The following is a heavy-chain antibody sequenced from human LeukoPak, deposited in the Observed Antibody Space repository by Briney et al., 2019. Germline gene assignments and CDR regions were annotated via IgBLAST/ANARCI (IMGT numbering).Heavy chain of an antibody. CDR2: IFYTGST. V-gene: IGHV4-61*01. CDR1: GGSGTSGSFH. J-gene: IGHJ4*02. CDR3: ARINGGHYSLDS. Sequence: SETLSLTCTVSGGSGTSGSFHWSWIRQSPGKGLEYIGYIFYTGSTNYNPSLKSRLTISVDTSKNQFSLKLTSVTAADTAVYYCARINGGHYSLDSWGQGTLVTVSA. D-gene: IGHD3-22*01.